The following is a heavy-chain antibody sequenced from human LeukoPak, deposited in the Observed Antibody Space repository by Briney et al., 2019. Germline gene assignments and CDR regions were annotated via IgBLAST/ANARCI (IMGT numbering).Heavy chain of an antibody. V-gene: IGHV3-20*04. CDR2: INWNGGST. CDR1: GCTFGDYA. Sequence: SGGSLRLSCAASGCTFGDYAMHWVRQAPGKGLEWVSGINWNGGSTRYADSVKGRFTISRDNAKNSLYLQMNSLRVEDTALYYCARGIRFLEWLSGSDYWGQGTLVTVSS. J-gene: IGHJ4*02. D-gene: IGHD3-3*01. CDR3: ARGIRFLEWLSGSDY.